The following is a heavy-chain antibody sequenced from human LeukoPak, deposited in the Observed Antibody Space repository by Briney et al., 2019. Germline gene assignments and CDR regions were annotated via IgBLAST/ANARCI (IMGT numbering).Heavy chain of an antibody. D-gene: IGHD3-22*01. CDR2: IYSGGST. V-gene: IGHV3-53*01. J-gene: IGHJ4*02. CDR1: GFTVSSNY. CDR3: AGYDSSGYYYN. Sequence: PGGSLRLSCAASGFTVSSNYMSWVRQAPGKGLEWVSVIYSGGSTYYADSVKGRSTISRDNSKNTLYLQMNSLRAEDTAVYYCAGYDSSGYYYNWGQGTLVTVSS.